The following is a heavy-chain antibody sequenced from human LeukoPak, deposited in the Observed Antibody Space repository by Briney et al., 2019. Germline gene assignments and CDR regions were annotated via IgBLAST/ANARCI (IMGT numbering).Heavy chain of an antibody. CDR3: ARGMVYCSGGSCFDY. Sequence: GGSLRLSCAAPGFTFSSYSMNWVRQAPGKGLEWVSSISSSSSYIYYADSVKRGFTISRDNPKNSLYLQMNSLRAEDTAVYYCARGMVYCSGGSCFDYWGQGTLVTVSS. J-gene: IGHJ4*02. V-gene: IGHV3-21*01. CDR1: GFTFSSYS. D-gene: IGHD2-15*01. CDR2: ISSSSSYI.